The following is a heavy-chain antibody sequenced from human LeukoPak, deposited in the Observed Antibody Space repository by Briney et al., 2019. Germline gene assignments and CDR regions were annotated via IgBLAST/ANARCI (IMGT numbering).Heavy chain of an antibody. CDR1: GFTFSDYY. CDR2: ISSSGSTI. CDR3: ARSRSSGWSRYYFDY. Sequence: PGGSLRLSCAASGFTFSDYYMSWIRQAPGKGLEWVSYISSSGSTIYYADSVKGRFTISRDNAKNSLYLQMNSLRAEDTAVYYCARSRSSGWSRYYFDYWGHGTLVTVSS. J-gene: IGHJ4*01. D-gene: IGHD6-19*01. V-gene: IGHV3-11*01.